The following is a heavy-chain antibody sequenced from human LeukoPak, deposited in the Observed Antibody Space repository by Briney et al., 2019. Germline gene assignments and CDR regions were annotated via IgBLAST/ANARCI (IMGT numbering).Heavy chain of an antibody. CDR2: IHDSGNT. V-gene: IGHV4-59*08. CDR3: ARQVGAMRFDY. D-gene: IGHD1-26*01. J-gene: IGHJ4*02. CDR1: GGSISSYY. Sequence: SETLSLTCTVSGGSISSYYWSWIRQPPGKGLECVGYIHDSGNTNYNPSLKSRVTISVDTSKNQLSLTPASVTAADMAVYYCARQVGAMRFDYWGQGILVTVSS.